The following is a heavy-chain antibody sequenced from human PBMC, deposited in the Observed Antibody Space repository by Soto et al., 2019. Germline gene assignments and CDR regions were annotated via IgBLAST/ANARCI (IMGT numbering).Heavy chain of an antibody. CDR2: INAGNGNT. J-gene: IGHJ4*02. V-gene: IGHV1-3*01. CDR1: GYTFTSYA. CDR3: AKDHTLVRGVIGH. D-gene: IGHD3-10*01. Sequence: SVKVSCKASGYTFTSYAMHWVRQAPGQRLEWMGWINAGNGNTKYSQKFQGRVTITRDTSASTAYMELSSLRSEDTAVYYCAKDHTLVRGVIGHWGQGTLVTVSS.